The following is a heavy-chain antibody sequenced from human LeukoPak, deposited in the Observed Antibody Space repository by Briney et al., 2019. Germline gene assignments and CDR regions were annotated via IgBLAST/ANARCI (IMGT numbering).Heavy chain of an antibody. CDR1: GFTFSSYW. CDR3: ARVGYDFWSGENYYGMDV. CDR2: INSDGSST. Sequence: GGSLRLSCAASGFTFSSYWMHWVRQAPGKGLVWVSRINSDGSSTSYADSVKGRFTISRDNAKNTLYLQMNSLRAEDTAVYYCARVGYDFWSGENYYGMDVWGQGTTVTVSS. J-gene: IGHJ6*02. V-gene: IGHV3-74*01. D-gene: IGHD3-3*01.